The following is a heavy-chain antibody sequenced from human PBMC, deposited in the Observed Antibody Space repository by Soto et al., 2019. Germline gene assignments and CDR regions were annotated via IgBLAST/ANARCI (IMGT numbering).Heavy chain of an antibody. D-gene: IGHD3-3*01. CDR1: GFTFSSYA. J-gene: IGHJ4*02. CDR3: AKGLFGVVSRFDY. CDR2: ISGSGGST. V-gene: IGHV3-23*01. Sequence: LRLSCAASGFTFSSYAMSWVRQAPGKGLEWVSAISGSGGSTYYADSVKGRFTISRDNSKNTLYLQMNSLRAEDTAVYYCAKGLFGVVSRFDYWGQGTLVTVSS.